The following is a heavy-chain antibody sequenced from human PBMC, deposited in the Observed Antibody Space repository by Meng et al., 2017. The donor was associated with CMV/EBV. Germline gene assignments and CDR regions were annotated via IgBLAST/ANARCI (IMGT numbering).Heavy chain of an antibody. J-gene: IGHJ4*02. CDR1: GFTFSSYS. Sequence: GESLKISCAASGFTFSSYSMNWVRQAPGKGLEWVSYISSSSSTIYHADSVKGRFTISRDNAKNSLYLQMNSLRAEDTAVYYCARGVEGFDYWGQGTLVTVSS. CDR3: ARGVEGFDY. V-gene: IGHV3-48*04. CDR2: ISSSSSTI.